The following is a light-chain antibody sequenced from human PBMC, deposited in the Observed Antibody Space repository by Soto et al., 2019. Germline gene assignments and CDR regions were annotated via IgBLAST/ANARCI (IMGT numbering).Light chain of an antibody. CDR3: QQYKNWPL. CDR2: GAS. J-gene: IGKJ5*01. V-gene: IGKV3-15*01. Sequence: EIVMTQSPVTLSVSPGERATFSCRASQSVSSNLAWYQQKSGQAPRLLIYGASSRATGIPVRFSGSGFGTEFTLTISSLQSEDFAVYYCQQYKNWPLFGQGTRLEIK. CDR1: QSVSSN.